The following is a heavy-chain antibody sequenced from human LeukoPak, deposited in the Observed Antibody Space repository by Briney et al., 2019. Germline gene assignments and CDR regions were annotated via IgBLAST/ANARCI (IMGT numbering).Heavy chain of an antibody. J-gene: IGHJ4*02. CDR3: ARSYDYSHTPPDY. D-gene: IGHD4-11*01. CDR2: IIPIFGTA. V-gene: IGHV1-69*06. Sequence: ASVKVSCKASGGTFSSYAISWVRQAPGQGLEWMGGIIPIFGTANYAQKFQGRVTITADKSTSTAYMELSSLRSEATAVYYGARSYDYSHTPPDYWGQGTLVTVSS. CDR1: GGTFSSYA.